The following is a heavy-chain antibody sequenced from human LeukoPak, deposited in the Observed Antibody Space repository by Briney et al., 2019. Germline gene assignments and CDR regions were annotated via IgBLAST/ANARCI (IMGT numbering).Heavy chain of an antibody. CDR3: ANFVDTSMGGNDY. CDR2: ISADSYYT. V-gene: IGHV3-23*01. D-gene: IGHD5-18*01. Sequence: HPGGSLRLSCAASGFTFSRHAMSWVRQAPGKGLEWVSAISADSYYTYYADSVQGRFTISRDNSKNTLYLHMNSLRAEDTALYFCANFVDTSMGGNDYWGQGTLVTVSS. J-gene: IGHJ4*02. CDR1: GFTFSRHA.